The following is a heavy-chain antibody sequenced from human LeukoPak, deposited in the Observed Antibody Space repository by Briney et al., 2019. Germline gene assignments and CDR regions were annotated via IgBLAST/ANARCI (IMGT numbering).Heavy chain of an antibody. D-gene: IGHD6-13*01. CDR1: GGSFSGYY. V-gene: IGHV4-59*01. J-gene: IGHJ2*01. CDR2: MDYSGST. CDR3: ARVYYSSSYDYWYFDI. Sequence: SETLSLNCAVYGGSFSGYYWSWIRQPPGKGLEWIGYMDYSGSTNYNPYLKSRVTISVDTSKNQFSLKLRSVTAADTAVYYCARVYYSSSYDYWYFDIWGRGTLVTVSS.